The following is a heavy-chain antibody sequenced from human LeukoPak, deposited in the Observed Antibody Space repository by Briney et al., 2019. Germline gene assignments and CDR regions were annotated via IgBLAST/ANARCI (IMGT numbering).Heavy chain of an antibody. CDR3: ARHRSKWLQSSFDY. CDR1: GGSINSSSYY. D-gene: IGHD5-24*01. J-gene: IGHJ4*02. V-gene: IGHV4-39*01. Sequence: RPSETLSLTCTVSGGSINSSSYYWGWIRQPPGKGLEWIGSIFYSGNTYDNPSPKSRVTISVDTSKNQFSLKLNSVTAADTAVYYCARHRSKWLQSSFDYWGQGTLVTVSS. CDR2: IFYSGNT.